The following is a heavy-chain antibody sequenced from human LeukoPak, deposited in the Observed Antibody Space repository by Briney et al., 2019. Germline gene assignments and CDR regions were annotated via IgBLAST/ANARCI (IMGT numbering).Heavy chain of an antibody. V-gene: IGHV4-59*01. J-gene: IGHJ4*02. D-gene: IGHD6-13*01. Sequence: SETLSLTCAVSGGSISSYYWGWIRQPPGKGLEWIGYFYYSGSTNYSPSLKSRVTISIDTSKNQFSLKLNSVTAADTAVYYCARGSSWSYYFDYWGQGTLVTVSS. CDR2: FYYSGST. CDR1: GGSISSYY. CDR3: ARGSSWSYYFDY.